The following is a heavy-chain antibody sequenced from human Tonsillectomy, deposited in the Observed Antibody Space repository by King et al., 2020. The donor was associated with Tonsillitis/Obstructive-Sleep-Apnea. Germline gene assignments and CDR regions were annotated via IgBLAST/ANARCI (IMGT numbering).Heavy chain of an antibody. CDR1: GYTFTSYG. D-gene: IGHD6-25*01. Sequence: VQLVESGAEVKKPGASVKVFCKASGYTFTSYGISWVRQAPGQGLEWMGWICAYNGNTKYAQKLQGSVTMTTDTSSSTAYMELRSLRSDDTSVYYCAREQRDAFDIWGQGTMVTVSS. CDR3: AREQRDAFDI. V-gene: IGHV1-18*01. CDR2: ICAYNGNT. J-gene: IGHJ3*02.